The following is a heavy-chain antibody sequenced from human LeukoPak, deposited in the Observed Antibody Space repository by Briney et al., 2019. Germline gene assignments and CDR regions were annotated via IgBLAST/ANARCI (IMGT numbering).Heavy chain of an antibody. CDR3: AREVPGIAAAGWDDRYFIDDYYFDY. V-gene: IGHV4-38-2*02. Sequence: PSETLSLTCTVSGYSISSGYFWGWIRQSPGKGLEWIGTIHHSATTYYNPSLKSRVTISLDTSRNQFSLKLNSVTAADTAVYYCAREVPGIAAAGWDDRYFIDDYYFDYWGQGTLVTVSS. CDR1: GYSISSGYF. D-gene: IGHD6-13*01. CDR2: IHHSATT. J-gene: IGHJ4*02.